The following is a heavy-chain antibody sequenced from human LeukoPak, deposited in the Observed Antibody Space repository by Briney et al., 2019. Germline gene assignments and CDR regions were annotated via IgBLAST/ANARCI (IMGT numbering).Heavy chain of an antibody. CDR1: GYTFARYG. CDR3: ARSESYALDY. V-gene: IGHV1-18*01. CDR2: ISAYSGDT. J-gene: IGHJ4*02. Sequence: ASVKVSCKASGYTFARYGISWVRQAPRQGLEWMGRISAYSGDTNYAQNLQGRVTMTTDTSTSTVHMELRSLRSDDTAVYYCARSESYALDYWGQGTLVTVSS. D-gene: IGHD2-2*01.